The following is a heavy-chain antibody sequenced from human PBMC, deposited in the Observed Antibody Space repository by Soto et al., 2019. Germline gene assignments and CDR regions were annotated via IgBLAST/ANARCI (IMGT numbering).Heavy chain of an antibody. D-gene: IGHD3-3*01. Sequence: QITLNESGPTVVKPAETLTLTCTFSGFSLTTSGVGVGWIRQSPGKAPEWLALIYWDDDKRYSASLKSRLTINKDTSKNQVVLTMASVDTADTATYYCAHRILRTVFGLVTTTAIYFDFWGQGTPVVVSS. CDR1: GFSLTTSGVG. CDR3: AHRILRTVFGLVTTTAIYFDF. J-gene: IGHJ4*02. CDR2: IYWDDDK. V-gene: IGHV2-5*02.